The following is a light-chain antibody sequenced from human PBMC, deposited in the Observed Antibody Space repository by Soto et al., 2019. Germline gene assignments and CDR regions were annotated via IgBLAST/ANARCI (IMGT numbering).Light chain of an antibody. CDR3: QQYGGSPYT. V-gene: IGKV3-20*01. J-gene: IGKJ2*01. Sequence: IVLTQSPGTLSLSPGDTATLSCRASQSISGTYFAWYQQKPGQAPRLLIYGASSRATGIPDRFSGSGSGTDFTLTISRLESEDFAVYYCQQYGGSPYTFVQGTKLEIK. CDR2: GAS. CDR1: QSISGTY.